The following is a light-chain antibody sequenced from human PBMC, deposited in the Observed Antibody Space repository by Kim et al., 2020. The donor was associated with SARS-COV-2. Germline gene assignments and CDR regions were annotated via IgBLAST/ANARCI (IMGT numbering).Light chain of an antibody. CDR3: LLAYTDSYV. J-gene: IGLJ1*01. CDR2: DTV. V-gene: IGLV7-46*01. CDR1: TGGGTGHLY. Sequence: PGSTTPTTSVSSTGGGTGHLYRCWLPQKPAHAPRTLINDTVKGGTWAPARFSGSVMGGKAALTLPGAQDEDEADYYCLLAYTDSYVFGTGTKVTVL.